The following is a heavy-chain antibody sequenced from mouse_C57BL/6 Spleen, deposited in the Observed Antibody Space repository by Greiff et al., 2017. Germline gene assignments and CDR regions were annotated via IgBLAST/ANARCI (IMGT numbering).Heavy chain of an antibody. Sequence: EVKLVESGGGLVKPGGSLKLSCAASGFTFSSYAMSWVRQTPEKRLEWVATISDGGSYTYYPDNVKGRFTISRDNAKNNLYLQMSHLKSEDTAMYYCAREDYRAMDYWGQGTSVTVSS. CDR2: ISDGGSYT. J-gene: IGHJ4*01. CDR1: GFTFSSYA. CDR3: AREDYRAMDY. V-gene: IGHV5-4*01. D-gene: IGHD2-13*01.